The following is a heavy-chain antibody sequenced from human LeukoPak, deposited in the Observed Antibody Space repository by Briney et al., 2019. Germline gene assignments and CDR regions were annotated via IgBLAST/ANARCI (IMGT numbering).Heavy chain of an antibody. D-gene: IGHD6-19*01. V-gene: IGHV4-31*03. Sequence: PSQTLSLTCTVSGGSISSGGYYWSWIRQHPGKGLEWIGYIYYSGSTYYNPSLKSRVTISVDTSKNQFSLKLSSVTAADTAVYYCAGGTIAVAGTNDYWGQGTLVTVSS. CDR2: IYYSGST. CDR3: AGGTIAVAGTNDY. J-gene: IGHJ4*02. CDR1: GGSISSGGYY.